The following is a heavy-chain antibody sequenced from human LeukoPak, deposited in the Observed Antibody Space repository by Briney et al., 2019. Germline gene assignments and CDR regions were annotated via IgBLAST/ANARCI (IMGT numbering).Heavy chain of an antibody. J-gene: IGHJ4*02. CDR2: INTDGSSA. CDR3: ARGTAETAGIDY. CDR1: GFNFSNYW. D-gene: IGHD6-13*01. V-gene: IGHV3-74*01. Sequence: GGSLRLSCVASGFNFSNYWMHWVRQAPGKGLVWVSHINTDGSSATYGDPAKGRFTVSRDDAKNTLFLQMSSLTVNDVGVYYCARGTAETAGIDYWGQGTLVTVSS.